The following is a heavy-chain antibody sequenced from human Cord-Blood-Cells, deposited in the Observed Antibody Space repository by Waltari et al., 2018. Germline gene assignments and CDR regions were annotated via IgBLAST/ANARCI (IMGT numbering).Heavy chain of an antibody. CDR3: ARGAGRSSYYMDV. J-gene: IGHJ6*03. V-gene: IGHV4-34*01. CDR1: GGSFSGYY. CDR2: INHSGST. Sequence: QVQLQQWGAGLLKPSETLSLTCAVYGGSFSGYYWSWISQPPGKGLEWIGEINHSGSTNYNPSLKSRVTISVDTSKNQFSLKLSSVTAADTAVYYCARGAGRSSYYMDVWGKGTTVTVSS. D-gene: IGHD6-6*01.